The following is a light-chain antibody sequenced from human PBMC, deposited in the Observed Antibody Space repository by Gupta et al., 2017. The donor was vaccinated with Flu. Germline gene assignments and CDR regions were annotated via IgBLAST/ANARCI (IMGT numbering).Light chain of an antibody. J-gene: IGKJ4*01. Sequence: EIVLTQSPGTLSLSPGERATLSCRASQSVSSSYLAWYQQKPGQAPRLLIYGASSSATDIPDRFSGSGSGTDFTLTISRLEPEDFAVYYCQQYGSSPLTFGGGTKVEI. CDR2: GAS. CDR3: QQYGSSPLT. CDR1: QSVSSSY. V-gene: IGKV3-20*01.